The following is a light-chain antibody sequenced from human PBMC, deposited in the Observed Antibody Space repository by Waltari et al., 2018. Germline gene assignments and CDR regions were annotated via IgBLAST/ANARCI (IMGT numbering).Light chain of an antibody. CDR2: KAS. Sequence: DIQMTQSPSTLSASVGDRVTITCRASQSISSWLAWYQQKPGKAPKLLIYKASSLESGVPSRFSGSGSGTEFTLTISSLQSDDFATYDCQQYNSYSRTFGRGTKVEIK. CDR1: QSISSW. J-gene: IGKJ1*01. CDR3: QQYNSYSRT. V-gene: IGKV1-5*03.